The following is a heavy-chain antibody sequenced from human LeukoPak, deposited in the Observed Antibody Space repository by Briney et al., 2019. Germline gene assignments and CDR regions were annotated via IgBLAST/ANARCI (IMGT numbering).Heavy chain of an antibody. D-gene: IGHD4-17*01. Sequence: ASVKVSCKASGYTFTSYGISWVRQAPGQGLEWMGWISAYNGNTSYAQKFQGRVTMTTDTSTSTAYMELRSLRYDDTAVYYCARDLDYGDYGNWFDPWAREPWSPSPQ. J-gene: IGHJ5*02. CDR3: ARDLDYGDYGNWFDP. V-gene: IGHV1-18*01. CDR2: ISAYNGNT. CDR1: GYTFTSYG.